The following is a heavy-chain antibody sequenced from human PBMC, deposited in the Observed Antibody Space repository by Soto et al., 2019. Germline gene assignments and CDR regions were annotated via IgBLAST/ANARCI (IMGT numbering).Heavy chain of an antibody. Sequence: EVQLLESGGGLVQPGGSLRLSCAASGFTFSSYAMSWVRQAPGKGLEWVSAISGCGGSTYYADSVKGRFTISRDNSKNRLHLQMISLRAEDTAVYYCAKDTDWGSPDYWAQGTLVTVSS. J-gene: IGHJ4*01. CDR2: ISGCGGST. V-gene: IGHV3-23*01. CDR1: GFTFSSYA. CDR3: AKDTDWGSPDY. D-gene: IGHD7-27*01.